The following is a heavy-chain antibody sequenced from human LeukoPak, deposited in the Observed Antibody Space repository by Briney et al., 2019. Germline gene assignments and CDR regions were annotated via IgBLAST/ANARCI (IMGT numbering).Heavy chain of an antibody. D-gene: IGHD3-10*01. CDR3: ARTVDGVTGSDY. V-gene: IGHV3-11*04. CDR1: GFSFSDYP. Sequence: GGSLRLSCAASGFSFSDYPMEWLRQAPGKGLEGLSYISGSGTTIFYAGSVKGRFTISRDNAKNSLFLQMNSLRVEDTAVYYCARTVDGVTGSDYWGQGTLVTVSS. J-gene: IGHJ4*02. CDR2: ISGSGTTI.